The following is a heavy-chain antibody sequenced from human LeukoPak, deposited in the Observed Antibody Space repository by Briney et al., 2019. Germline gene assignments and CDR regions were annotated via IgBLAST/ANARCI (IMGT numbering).Heavy chain of an antibody. CDR1: GGSISSYY. V-gene: IGHV4-59*01. CDR2: IYYSGST. Sequence: SETLSLTCTVSGGSISSYYWSWIRQPPGKGLEWIGYIYYSGSTNYNPSLKSRVSISVDASKNQFSLKLSSVTAADTAMYYCARAEGLDYWGQGTLVTVSS. CDR3: ARAEGLDY. D-gene: IGHD1-14*01. J-gene: IGHJ4*02.